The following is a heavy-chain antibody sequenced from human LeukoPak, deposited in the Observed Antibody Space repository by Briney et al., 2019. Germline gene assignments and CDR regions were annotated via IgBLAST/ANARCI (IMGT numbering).Heavy chain of an antibody. CDR3: ARDRGIGVGATLFDY. D-gene: IGHD1-26*01. CDR1: GYSISSGYH. J-gene: IGHJ4*02. Sequence: SETLSLTCIVTGYSISSGYHWGWIRQPPGKGLEWIGSIYHSGSTYYNPSLKSRVTISVDRSKNQFSLKLSSVTAADTAVYYCARDRGIGVGATLFDYWGQGTLVTVSS. V-gene: IGHV4-38-2*02. CDR2: IYHSGST.